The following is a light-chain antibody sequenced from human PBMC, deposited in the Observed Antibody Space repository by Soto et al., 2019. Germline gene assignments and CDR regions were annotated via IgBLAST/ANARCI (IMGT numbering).Light chain of an antibody. CDR1: QSVLYSSNNKNY. V-gene: IGKV4-1*01. CDR3: QQYYSTPPYT. J-gene: IGKJ2*01. Sequence: DIVMTQSPDSVAVSLGERATINCKSSQSVLYSSNNKNYLAWYQKKAGQPPKLLIYWASTRESGVPDRFSGSGSGTDFTLTISSLQAEDVAVYYCQQYYSTPPYTFGQGTKLEIK. CDR2: WAS.